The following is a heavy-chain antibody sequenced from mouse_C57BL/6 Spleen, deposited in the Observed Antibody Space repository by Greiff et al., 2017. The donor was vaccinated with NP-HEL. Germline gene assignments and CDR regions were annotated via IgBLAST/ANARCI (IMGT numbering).Heavy chain of an antibody. J-gene: IGHJ4*01. V-gene: IGHV5-17*01. CDR2: ISSGSSTI. Sequence: EVQVVESGGGLVKPGGSLKLSCAASGFTFSDYGMHWVRQAPEKGLEWVAYISSGSSTIYYADTVKGRFTISRENAKNTLFLQMTSLRSEDTAMYYCARRDYGSRRYYAMDYWGQGTSVTVSS. CDR3: ARRDYGSRRYYAMDY. CDR1: GFTFSDYG. D-gene: IGHD1-1*01.